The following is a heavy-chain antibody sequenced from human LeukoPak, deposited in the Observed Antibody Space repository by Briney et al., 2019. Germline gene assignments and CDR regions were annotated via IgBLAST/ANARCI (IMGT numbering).Heavy chain of an antibody. V-gene: IGHV3-30*04. D-gene: IGHD1-14*01. CDR2: ISYDGRNK. CDR1: GFTFSSYA. J-gene: IGHJ4*02. CDR3: ARNFNHFDY. Sequence: GGSLRLSCAASGFTFSSYAMHWVRQAPGKGLEWVAVISYDGRNKYYTDSVKGRFPISRDNSKNTLYLQMNSLRAEDMAVYYCARNFNHFDYWGQGTLVTVSS.